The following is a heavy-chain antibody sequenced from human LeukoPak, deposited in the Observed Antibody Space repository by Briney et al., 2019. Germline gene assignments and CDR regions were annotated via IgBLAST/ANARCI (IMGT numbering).Heavy chain of an antibody. CDR2: INTNTGNP. CDR3: ARSSDYGDQNDAFDI. J-gene: IGHJ3*02. V-gene: IGHV7-4-1*02. CDR1: GYTFTSDA. Sequence: ASVKVSCKASGYTFTSDAMNWVRQAPGQGLEWMGWINTNTGNPTYAQGFTGGFVFSLDTSVSTAYLQISSLKAEDTAVYYCARSSDYGDQNDAFDIWGQGTMVTVSS. D-gene: IGHD4-17*01.